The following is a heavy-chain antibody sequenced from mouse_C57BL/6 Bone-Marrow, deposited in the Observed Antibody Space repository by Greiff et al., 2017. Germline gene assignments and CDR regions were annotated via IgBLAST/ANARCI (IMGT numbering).Heavy chain of an antibody. CDR1: GYTFTDYY. J-gene: IGHJ2*01. D-gene: IGHD1-1*01. V-gene: IGHV1-75*01. Sequence: QVQLQQSGPELVKPGASVKISCKASGYTFTDYYINWVKQRPGQGLEWIGWIFPGSGSTYYNEKFKGKATLTVDKSYSTAYMLLSSLTSEDSAVYFCARSLLLRLDYWGQGTTLTVSS. CDR2: IFPGSGST. CDR3: ARSLLLRLDY.